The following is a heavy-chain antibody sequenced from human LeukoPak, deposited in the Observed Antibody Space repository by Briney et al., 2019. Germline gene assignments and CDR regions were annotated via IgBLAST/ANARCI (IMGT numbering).Heavy chain of an antibody. D-gene: IGHD3-16*01. V-gene: IGHV3-21*01. CDR3: ARIKFGAGAPVGHVMDV. J-gene: IGHJ6*02. CDR1: GFTFSSYS. Sequence: GGSLRLSCAASGFTFSSYSMNWVGQAPGKGLEWLSSISRDSTYIYYADSVKGRFTISRDNAQNSLFLQMNSLRAEDTAVYYCARIKFGAGAPVGHVMDVWGQGTTVTVSS. CDR2: ISRDSTYI.